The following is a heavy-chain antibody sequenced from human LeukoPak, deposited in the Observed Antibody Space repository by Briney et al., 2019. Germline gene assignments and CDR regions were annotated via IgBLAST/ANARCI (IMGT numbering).Heavy chain of an antibody. CDR3: ARVGVGSSWYAFYYYGMDV. J-gene: IGHJ6*02. CDR2: INHSGST. CDR1: GGSFSGYY. D-gene: IGHD6-13*01. Sequence: MPSETLSLTCAVYGGSFSGYYWSWIRQPPGKGLEWIGEINHSGSTNYNPSLKSRVTISVDTSKNQFSLKLSSVTAADTAVYYCARVGVGSSWYAFYYYGMDVWGQGTTVTVSS. V-gene: IGHV4-34*01.